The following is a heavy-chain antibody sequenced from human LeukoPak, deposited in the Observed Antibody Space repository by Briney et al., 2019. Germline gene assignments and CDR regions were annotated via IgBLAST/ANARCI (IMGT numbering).Heavy chain of an antibody. CDR1: GFTFSSFA. V-gene: IGHV3-30-3*01. CDR3: ARDRPVALSLPYDP. J-gene: IGHJ5*02. CDR2: ISYDGSNK. Sequence: PGGSLRLSCAASGFTFSSFAFHWVRQAPGKGLEWVALISYDGSNKYYADSVKGRFTISRDNSKNTLYLQMNSLRAEDTAVYYCARDRPVALSLPYDPWGQGTLVTVSS. D-gene: IGHD6-19*01.